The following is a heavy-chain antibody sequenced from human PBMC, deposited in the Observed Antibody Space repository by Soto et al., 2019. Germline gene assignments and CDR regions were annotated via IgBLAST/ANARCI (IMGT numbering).Heavy chain of an antibody. J-gene: IGHJ4*02. D-gene: IGHD3-3*01. Sequence: QVQLVQSGADVKKPGSSVKVSCQASGVTFSSETLGWVRQAPGQGLEWVGGIIPLFGTASYAEKLQGRVTITADESTSTVYMELSSLRADDTAVYFCATVFCENPASPFDASGQGALVTVSS. CDR2: IIPLFGTA. V-gene: IGHV1-69*01. CDR1: GVTFSSET. CDR3: ATVFCENPASPFDA.